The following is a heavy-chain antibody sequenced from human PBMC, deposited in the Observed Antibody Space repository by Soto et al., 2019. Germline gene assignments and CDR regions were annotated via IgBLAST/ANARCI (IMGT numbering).Heavy chain of an antibody. CDR2: IDWDDDK. V-gene: IGHV2-70*04. J-gene: IGHJ6*02. CDR3: ARTPTYYYYGMDV. Sequence: GPTLVNPTQTLTLTCTFSGLSLITSGMRVSWIRQPPGKALEWLARIDWDDDKFYSTSLKTRLTISKDTSKNQVVLTMTNMDPVDTATYYCARTPTYYYYGMDVWGQGTTVTVSS. CDR1: GLSLITSGMR.